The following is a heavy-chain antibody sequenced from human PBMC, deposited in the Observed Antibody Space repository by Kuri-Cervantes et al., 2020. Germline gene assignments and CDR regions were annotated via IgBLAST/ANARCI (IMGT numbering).Heavy chain of an antibody. CDR3: ARVAAAAGIGGMDV. D-gene: IGHD6-13*01. CDR2: INPNSGGT. J-gene: IGHJ6*02. V-gene: IGHV1-2*02. CDR1: GYTFTGYY. Sequence: ASVKVSCKASGYTFTGYYMHWVRQAPEQGLEWMGWINPNSGGTNYAQKFQGRVTMTRDTSISTAYMELSRLRSDDTAVYYCARVAAAAGIGGMDVWGQGTTVTVSS.